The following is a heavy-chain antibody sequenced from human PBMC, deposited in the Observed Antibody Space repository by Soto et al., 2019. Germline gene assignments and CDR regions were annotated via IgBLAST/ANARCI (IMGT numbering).Heavy chain of an antibody. D-gene: IGHD1-7*01. V-gene: IGHV3-64*01. CDR2: ISSNGGTT. CDR1: GFTFSSYD. J-gene: IGHJ4*02. Sequence: VQLAESGGGMVQPGGSLRLSCVASGFTFSSYDMHWVRQAPGKGLEYVSSISSNGGTTYYGNSVKGRFTISRDNSKNTLYLQMGSLRAEDMAVYYCVRRVSGNYDYWGKGTLVTVSS. CDR3: VRRVSGNYDY.